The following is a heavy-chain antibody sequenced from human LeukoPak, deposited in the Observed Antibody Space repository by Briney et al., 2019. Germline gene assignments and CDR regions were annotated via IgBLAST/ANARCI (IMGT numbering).Heavy chain of an antibody. V-gene: IGHV1-69*16. J-gene: IGHJ4*02. CDR1: GGTFSRYS. CDR3: ALPAAGISTIDY. D-gene: IGHD6-13*01. Sequence: PTASVTLSCKASGGTFSRYSISWVRQAPGQGLEWMGGINPILGTTNYAHNFQGRVTITTDESKSTSYMELSSLISEATADYYSALPAAGISTIDYWGQGTLVTVSS. CDR2: INPILGTT.